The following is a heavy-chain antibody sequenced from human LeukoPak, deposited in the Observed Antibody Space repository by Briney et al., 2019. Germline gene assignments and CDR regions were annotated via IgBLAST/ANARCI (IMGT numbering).Heavy chain of an antibody. D-gene: IGHD3-10*01. CDR2: ISGSGGGT. V-gene: IGHV3-23*01. Sequence: PGGSLRLSCAASGFTFSSYGMHWVRQAPGKGLEWVSVISGSGGGTYYADSVKGRFTISRDNSKNTLYLQMNSLRAEDTAVYYCAKAGTLSYFNYYMDVWGKGTTVTVSS. CDR3: AKAGTLSYFNYYMDV. CDR1: GFTFSSYG. J-gene: IGHJ6*03.